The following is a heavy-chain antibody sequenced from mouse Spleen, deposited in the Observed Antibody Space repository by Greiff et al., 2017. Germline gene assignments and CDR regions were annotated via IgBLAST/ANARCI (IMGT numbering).Heavy chain of an antibody. CDR2: IDPENGDT. CDR3: TTYYRYDDGDY. V-gene: IGHV14-4*01. CDR1: GFNIKDDY. D-gene: IGHD2-14*01. Sequence: VQLKQSGAELVRPGASVKLSCTASGFNIKDDYMHWVKQRPEQGLEWIGWIDPENGDTEYASKFQGKATITADTSSNTAYLQLSSLTSEDTAVYYCTTYYRYDDGDYWGQGTTLTVSS. J-gene: IGHJ2*01.